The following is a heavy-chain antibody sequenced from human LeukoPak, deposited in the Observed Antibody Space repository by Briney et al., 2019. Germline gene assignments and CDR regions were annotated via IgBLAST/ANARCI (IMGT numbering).Heavy chain of an antibody. V-gene: IGHV3-7*01. J-gene: IGHJ4*02. CDR3: ATYVDTAMVRDY. Sequence: AGGSLRLSCAAPGFTFSSYWMSWVRQAPGKGLEWVANIKQDGSEKYYVDSVKGRFTISRDNAKNSLYLQMNSLRAEDTAVYYCATYVDTAMVRDYWGQGTLVTVSS. CDR1: GFTFSSYW. CDR2: IKQDGSEK. D-gene: IGHD5-18*01.